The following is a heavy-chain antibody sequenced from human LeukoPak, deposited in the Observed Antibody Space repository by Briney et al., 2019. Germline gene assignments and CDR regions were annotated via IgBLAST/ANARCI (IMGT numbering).Heavy chain of an antibody. D-gene: IGHD3-3*01. J-gene: IGHJ4*02. Sequence: PGGSLRLSCAASGFTVSSNYMSWVRQAPGKGLEWVSVIYSGGSTYYADSVKGRFTISRDNSKNTLYLQMNSLRAEGTAVYYCARDIPYDFWSGYYTHWGQGTLVTVSS. V-gene: IGHV3-66*02. CDR3: ARDIPYDFWSGYYTH. CDR2: IYSGGST. CDR1: GFTVSSNY.